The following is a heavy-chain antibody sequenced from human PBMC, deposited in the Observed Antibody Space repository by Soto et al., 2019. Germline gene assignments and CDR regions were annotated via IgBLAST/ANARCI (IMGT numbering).Heavy chain of an antibody. CDR2: IYYSGST. V-gene: IGHV4-30-4*01. CDR3: ARDFFSSSGFDY. Sequence: SETLSLTCTVSGGSISSGDYYWSWIRQPPGKGLEWIGYIYYSGSTYYNPSLKSRVTISVDTSKNQFSLKLSSVTAADTAVYYCARDFFSSSGFDYWGQGTLVTVSS. CDR1: GGSISSGDYY. D-gene: IGHD3-22*01. J-gene: IGHJ4*02.